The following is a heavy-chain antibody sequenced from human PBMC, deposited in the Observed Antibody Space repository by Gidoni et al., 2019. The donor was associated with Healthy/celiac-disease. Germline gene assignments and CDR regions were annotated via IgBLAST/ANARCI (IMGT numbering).Heavy chain of an antibody. Sequence: QVQLVESGGGLVKPGGSLRLSCAASGFTFSDYYMSWIRQAPGKGLEGVSYISRSGSTIYYADAVKGRFTISRDNAKNSLYLQMNSLRAEDTAVYYCAREQRKNSYYDSSGYYGGGLDYWGQGTLVTVSS. D-gene: IGHD3-22*01. CDR1: GFTFSDYY. J-gene: IGHJ4*02. CDR3: AREQRKNSYYDSSGYYGGGLDY. V-gene: IGHV3-11*01. CDR2: ISRSGSTI.